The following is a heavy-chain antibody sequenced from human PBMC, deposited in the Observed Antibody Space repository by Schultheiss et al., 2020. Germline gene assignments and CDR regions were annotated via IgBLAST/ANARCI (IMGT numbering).Heavy chain of an antibody. J-gene: IGHJ6*02. CDR2: ISSSSSYI. V-gene: IGHV3-11*06. D-gene: IGHD6-6*01. Sequence: GGSLRLSCAASGFIFSDYYMSWIRQAPGKGLEWVSYISSSSSYINYADSVKGRFTISRDNAKNTLYLQMNSLRAEDTAVYYCARDEAIAARPNYYYYYGMDVWGQGTTVTVSS. CDR1: GFIFSDYY. CDR3: ARDEAIAARPNYYYYYGMDV.